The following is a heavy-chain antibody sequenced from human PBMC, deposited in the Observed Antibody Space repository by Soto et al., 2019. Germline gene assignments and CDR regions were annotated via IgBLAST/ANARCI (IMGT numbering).Heavy chain of an antibody. J-gene: IGHJ4*02. V-gene: IGHV3-23*01. CDR3: ERSTTKNYFDY. CDR2: ISGSGGST. D-gene: IGHD4-17*01. Sequence: GGSLRLSCAASGFTFSSYAMSWVRQAPGKGLEWVSAISGSGGSTYYADSVKGRFTISRDNSKNTLYLQMNSLRAEDTAVYYCERSTTKNYFDYWGQGTLVTVSS. CDR1: GFTFSSYA.